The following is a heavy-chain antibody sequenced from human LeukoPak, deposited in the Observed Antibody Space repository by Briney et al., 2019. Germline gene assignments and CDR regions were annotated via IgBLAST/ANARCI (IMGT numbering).Heavy chain of an antibody. CDR1: GGAFINYA. V-gene: IGHV1-69*06. Sequence: GASVKVSCTASGGAFINYAFSWVRQAPGQGLEWMGGIIPVFGTRNYAQNFQGRVTVTVDKSSRTAYMEMSSLRSDDMAVYYCGYNDDYNYYYIDVWGEGTTVIVSS. CDR3: GYNDDYNYYYIDV. CDR2: IIPVFGTR. D-gene: IGHD3-16*01. J-gene: IGHJ6*03.